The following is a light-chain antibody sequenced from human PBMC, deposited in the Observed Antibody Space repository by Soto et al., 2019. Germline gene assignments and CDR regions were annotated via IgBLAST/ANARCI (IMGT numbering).Light chain of an antibody. Sequence: QAASVSGSPGQSITISCTGTSSDVGSHKFVSWYQQHPGKAPELMIYEVSKRPSGVSNRFSGSKSGNTASLTISGLQAEDEADYYCYSYVGSISFGGGTKLTVL. CDR2: EVS. CDR1: SSDVGSHKF. V-gene: IGLV2-23*02. J-gene: IGLJ2*01. CDR3: YSYVGSIS.